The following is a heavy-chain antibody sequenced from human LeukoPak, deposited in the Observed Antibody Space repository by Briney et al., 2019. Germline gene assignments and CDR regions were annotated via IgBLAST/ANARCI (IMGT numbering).Heavy chain of an antibody. J-gene: IGHJ4*02. V-gene: IGHV3-21*01. Sequence: GRSLRLSCAASGFTFSSYSMNWVRQAPGKGLEWVSSISSSSSYIYYADSVKGRFTISRDNAKNSLYLQMNSLRAEDTAVYYCAREPIVATFDYWGQGTLVTVSS. D-gene: IGHD5-12*01. CDR3: AREPIVATFDY. CDR1: GFTFSSYS. CDR2: ISSSSSYI.